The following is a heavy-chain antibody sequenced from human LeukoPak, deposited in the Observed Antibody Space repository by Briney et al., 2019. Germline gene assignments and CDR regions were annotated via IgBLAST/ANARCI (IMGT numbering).Heavy chain of an antibody. CDR1: GYTFTTYD. Sequence: ASVKVSCKASGYTFTTYDVNWVRQATGQGLEWMGWMNPNNGDTGYAQKLQGRVTMTTDTSTSTAYMELRSLRSDDTAVYYCARGLVAAAGYNWFDPWGQGTLVTVSS. CDR3: ARGLVAAAGYNWFDP. V-gene: IGHV1-8*01. J-gene: IGHJ5*02. D-gene: IGHD6-13*01. CDR2: MNPNNGDT.